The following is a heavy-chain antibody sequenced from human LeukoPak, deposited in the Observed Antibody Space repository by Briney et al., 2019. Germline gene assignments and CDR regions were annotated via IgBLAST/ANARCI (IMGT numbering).Heavy chain of an antibody. Sequence: GGSLRLSCAASGFTFSSYEMNWVRQAPGKGLEWVSYISSSGSTIYYADSVKGRFTISRDNANNSLYLQMNSLRAEDTAVYYCARDRALGTYSHYYYMDVWGKGTAVTISS. V-gene: IGHV3-48*03. CDR2: ISSSGSTI. CDR1: GFTFSSYE. D-gene: IGHD3-16*01. J-gene: IGHJ6*03. CDR3: ARDRALGTYSHYYYMDV.